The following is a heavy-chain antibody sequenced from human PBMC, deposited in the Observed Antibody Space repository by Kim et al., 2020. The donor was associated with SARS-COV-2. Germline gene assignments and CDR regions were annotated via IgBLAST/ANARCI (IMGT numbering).Heavy chain of an antibody. CDR3: AGEIAVAGRGYFQH. J-gene: IGHJ1*01. CDR2: IWYDGSNK. V-gene: IGHV3-33*01. D-gene: IGHD6-19*01. Sequence: GGSLRLSCAASGFTFSSYGMHWVRQAPGKGLEWVAVIWYDGSNKYYADSVKGRFTISRDNSKNTLYLQMNSLRAEDTAVYDCAGEIAVAGRGYFQHWGQGTLVTVSS. CDR1: GFTFSSYG.